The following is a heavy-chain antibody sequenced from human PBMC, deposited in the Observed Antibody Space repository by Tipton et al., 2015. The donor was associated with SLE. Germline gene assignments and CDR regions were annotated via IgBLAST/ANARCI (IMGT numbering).Heavy chain of an antibody. V-gene: IGHV4-39*07. J-gene: IGHJ6*03. Sequence: TLSLTCIVSGASISSRAYYWGCIRQSPGKGLEWIGSVYDSGITYYSPSLKSRVTISVDTSNNQFSLELSSVTAADTGVYYCARTGAYSNFYYYYYMDVWGEGTTVTVSS. D-gene: IGHD4-11*01. CDR3: ARTGAYSNFYYYYYMDV. CDR1: GASISSRAYY. CDR2: VYDSGIT.